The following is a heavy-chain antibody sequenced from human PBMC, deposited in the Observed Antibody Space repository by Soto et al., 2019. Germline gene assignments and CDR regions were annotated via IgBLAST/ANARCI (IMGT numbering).Heavy chain of an antibody. D-gene: IGHD3-22*01. CDR3: ARDHYDSSGKFDY. V-gene: IGHV1-69*13. Sequence: SVKVSCKASGGTFSSYAISWVRQAPGQGLEWMGGIIPIFGTANYAQKFQGRVTITADESTSTAYMELSSLRSEDTAVYYCARDHYDSSGKFDYWGQGTLVTVSS. CDR2: IIPIFGTA. J-gene: IGHJ4*02. CDR1: GGTFSSYA.